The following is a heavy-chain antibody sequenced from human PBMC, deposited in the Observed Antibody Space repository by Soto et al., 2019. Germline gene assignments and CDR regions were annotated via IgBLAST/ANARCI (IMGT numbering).Heavy chain of an antibody. Sequence: EVQLVESGGGLVQPGGSLRLSCAASGFTFSSYWMHWVRQAPGKGLVWVSRINSDGSSTSYADSVKGRFTISRDNAKNTLYLQMNSLRAEDTAVYYCARDSVPKHDERPYYYDSSGQGIDYWGQGTLVTVSS. CDR1: GFTFSSYW. V-gene: IGHV3-74*01. CDR3: ARDSVPKHDERPYYYDSSGQGIDY. D-gene: IGHD3-22*01. J-gene: IGHJ4*02. CDR2: INSDGSST.